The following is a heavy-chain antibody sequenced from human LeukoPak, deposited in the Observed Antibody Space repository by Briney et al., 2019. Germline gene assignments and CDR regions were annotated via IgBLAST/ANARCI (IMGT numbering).Heavy chain of an antibody. CDR1: GFTFSNYA. Sequence: GGSLRLSCAASGFTFSNYAMSWVRQAPGKGLEWVSALSGSGRKTYYADSVKGRFTISRDNSKNTLYLQMNSLRAEDTAAYYCARDRPMIVVVDAFDIWGQGTMVTVSS. CDR2: LSGSGRKT. V-gene: IGHV3-23*01. J-gene: IGHJ3*02. D-gene: IGHD3-22*01. CDR3: ARDRPMIVVVDAFDI.